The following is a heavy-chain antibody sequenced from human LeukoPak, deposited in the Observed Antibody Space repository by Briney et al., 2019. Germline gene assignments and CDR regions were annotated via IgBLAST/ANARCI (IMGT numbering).Heavy chain of an antibody. CDR1: GFTFSNYW. J-gene: IGHJ4*02. CDR3: ASHPSFDY. CDR2: IYSGGST. Sequence: GGSLRLSCAASGFTFSNYWMHWVRQAPGKGLEWVSVIYSGGSTYYADSVKGRFTISRDNSKNTLYLQLNSLRAEDTAVYYCASHPSFDYWGQGTLVTVSS. V-gene: IGHV3-66*01.